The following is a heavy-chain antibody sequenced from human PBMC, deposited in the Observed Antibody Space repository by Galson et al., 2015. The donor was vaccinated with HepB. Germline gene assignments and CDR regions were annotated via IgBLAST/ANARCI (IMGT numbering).Heavy chain of an antibody. CDR2: ISGSGGST. Sequence: SLRLSCAASGFTFSSYAMSWVRQAPGKGLEWVSAISGSGGSTYYADSVKGRFTISRDNSKNTLYLQMNSLRAEDTAVYYCAKVGGQLERLRLDYWGQGTLVTVSS. D-gene: IGHD1-1*01. V-gene: IGHV3-23*01. CDR1: GFTFSSYA. CDR3: AKVGGQLERLRLDY. J-gene: IGHJ4*02.